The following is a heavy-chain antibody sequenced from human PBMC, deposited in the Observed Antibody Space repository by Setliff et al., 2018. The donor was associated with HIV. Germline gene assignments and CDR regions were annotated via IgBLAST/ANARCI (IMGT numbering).Heavy chain of an antibody. J-gene: IGHJ4*02. CDR2: IKSKSDGGTT. CDR1: GFTFSKAW. D-gene: IGHD3-10*01. CDR3: TTDLGLSYGSGSRFDY. Sequence: PGGSLRLSCTASGFTFSKAWMSWVRQAPGKGLEWVGLIKSKSDGGTTENSTPVKGRFTISRDDSKNTLFLQMNSLKTDDTAVYYCTTDLGLSYGSGSRFDYWGQGTLVTVSS. V-gene: IGHV3-15*01.